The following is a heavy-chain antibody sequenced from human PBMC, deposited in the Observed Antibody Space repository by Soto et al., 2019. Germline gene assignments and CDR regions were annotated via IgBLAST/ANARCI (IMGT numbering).Heavy chain of an antibody. V-gene: IGHV3-23*01. J-gene: IGHJ4*02. CDR1: GFTFSSYA. Sequence: GGSLRLSCAASGFTFSSYAMSWVRQAPGKGLEWASSISGSGTNTYYADSVRGRFTISSDNSKNTLYLQMNSLRVEDTAVYYCAKCSFGGSYYFPFDYWGQGTLVTVSP. CDR3: AKCSFGGSYYFPFDY. CDR2: ISGSGTNT. D-gene: IGHD1-26*01.